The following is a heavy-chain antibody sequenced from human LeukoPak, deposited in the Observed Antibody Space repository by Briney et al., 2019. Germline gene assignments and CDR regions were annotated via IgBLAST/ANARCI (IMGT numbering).Heavy chain of an antibody. J-gene: IGHJ4*02. V-gene: IGHV1-18*01. Sequence: GASVKVSCRASGYSFTSYGITWVRQAPGQGLEWMAWISPNNGNTNYAQKLQGRVTMTTDTSTSTAYMELRSLRSDDSAAYFCARSDYFDTSGPAQIFDYWGQGTLVTVSS. CDR2: ISPNNGNT. D-gene: IGHD3-22*01. CDR3: ARSDYFDTSGPAQIFDY. CDR1: GYSFTSYG.